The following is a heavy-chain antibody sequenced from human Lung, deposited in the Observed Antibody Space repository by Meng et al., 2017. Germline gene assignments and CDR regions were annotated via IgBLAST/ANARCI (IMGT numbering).Heavy chain of an antibody. D-gene: IGHD4-11*01. Sequence: WRARLFKHSETLSLICVVSVGSFSDYHWGWIRQPPGKGLEWIGEINHSGSTNYNPSLESRATISVDTSQNNLSLKLSSVTAADSAVYYCARGPTTMAHDFDYWGQGTLVTVSS. CDR3: ARGPTTMAHDFDY. CDR2: INHSGST. J-gene: IGHJ4*02. V-gene: IGHV4-34*01. CDR1: VGSFSDYH.